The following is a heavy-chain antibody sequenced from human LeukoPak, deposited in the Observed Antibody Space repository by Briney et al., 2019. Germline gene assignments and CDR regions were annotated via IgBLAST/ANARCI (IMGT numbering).Heavy chain of an antibody. J-gene: IGHJ4*02. V-gene: IGHV4-31*03. Sequence: SETLSLTCTVSGGSISSGGYYWSWIRQHPGKGLEWIGYIYYSGSTYYNPSLKSRVTISVDTSKNQFSLKLSSVTAADTAVYYCARVGIWTDSYAFDYWGQGTLVTVSS. D-gene: IGHD5-18*01. CDR2: IYYSGST. CDR1: GGSISSGGYY. CDR3: ARVGIWTDSYAFDY.